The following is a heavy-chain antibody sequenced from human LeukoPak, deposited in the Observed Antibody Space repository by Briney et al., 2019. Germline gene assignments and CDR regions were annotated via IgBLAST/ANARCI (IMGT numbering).Heavy chain of an antibody. Sequence: SETLSLTCTVSGGSISSYYWSWIRQPPGKGLEWIGYIYYSGSTNYNPSLKSRVTISVDTSKNQFSLKLSSVTAADTAVYYCARAAAGTIYYFDYWGQGTLVTVSS. CDR1: GGSISSYY. D-gene: IGHD6-13*01. CDR2: IYYSGST. J-gene: IGHJ4*02. V-gene: IGHV4-59*01. CDR3: ARAAAGTIYYFDY.